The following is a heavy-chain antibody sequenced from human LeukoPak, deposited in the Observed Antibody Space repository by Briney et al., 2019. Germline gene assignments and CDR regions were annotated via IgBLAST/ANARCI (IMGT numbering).Heavy chain of an antibody. CDR1: GFTFSTYS. J-gene: IGHJ4*02. D-gene: IGHD6-13*01. CDR3: AQLRGSSWYFLRFDS. CDR2: IRYDGSNK. Sequence: GRSLRLSCAASGFTFSTYSMHWVRQAPGKGLEWVAFIRYDGSNKYYADSVKGRFTISRENAKNSLYLQMNSLRAEDTAIYYCAQLRGSSWYFLRFDSWGQGTLVTVSS. V-gene: IGHV3-30*14.